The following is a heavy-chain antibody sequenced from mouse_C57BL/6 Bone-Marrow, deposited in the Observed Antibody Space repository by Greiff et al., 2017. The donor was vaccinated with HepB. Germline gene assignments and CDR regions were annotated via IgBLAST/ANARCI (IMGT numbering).Heavy chain of an antibody. J-gene: IGHJ3*01. CDR2: IWTGGGT. CDR3: ARSFYDYDGEVFAY. V-gene: IGHV2-9-1*01. CDR1: GFSLTSYA. Sequence: VQLVESGPGLVAPSQSLSITCTVSGFSLTSYAISWVRQPPGKGLEWLGVIWTGGGTKYNSALKSRLSISKDNSKSQVFLKMNSLQTDDTARYYCARSFYDYDGEVFAYWGQGTLVTVSA. D-gene: IGHD2-4*01.